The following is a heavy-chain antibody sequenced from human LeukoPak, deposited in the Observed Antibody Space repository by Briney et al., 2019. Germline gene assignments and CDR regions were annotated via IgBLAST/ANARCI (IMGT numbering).Heavy chain of an antibody. V-gene: IGHV3-48*01. Sequence: GGSLRLSCAASGFTFSHYNMNWVRQAPGKGLEWVSYISSSSSTIYYADSVKGRFTISRDNAKNSLYLQMNSLRAEDTAVYYCASSGRNNYDFWSGYYLYWGQGTLVTVSS. CDR1: GFTFSHYN. CDR2: ISSSSSTI. J-gene: IGHJ4*02. CDR3: ASSGRNNYDFWSGYYLY. D-gene: IGHD3-3*01.